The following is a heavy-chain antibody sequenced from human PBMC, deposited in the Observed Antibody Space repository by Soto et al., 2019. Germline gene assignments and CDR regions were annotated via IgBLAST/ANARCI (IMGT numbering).Heavy chain of an antibody. D-gene: IGHD2-2*02. J-gene: IGHJ4*02. V-gene: IGHV2-5*01. CDR3: AHRRGDYTIFDY. CDR2: IYWNDDK. Sequence: SCPTPVNRTQTPTRTCTFPGGSLSTSRVGVGWIRQPPGKALEWLALIYWNDDKRYSPSLKSRLTITKDTSKNQVVLTMTNMDPVDTATYYCAHRRGDYTIFDYWGQGTLVTVS. CDR1: GGSLSTSRVG.